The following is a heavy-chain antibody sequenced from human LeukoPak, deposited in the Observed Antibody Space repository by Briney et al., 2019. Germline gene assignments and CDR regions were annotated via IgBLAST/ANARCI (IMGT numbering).Heavy chain of an antibody. CDR1: GFTFSDYY. CDR2: ISSSGSTI. D-gene: IGHD3-9*01. J-gene: IGHJ3*02. Sequence: GGSLRLSCAASGFTFSDYYMSWIRQAPGKGLEWVSYISSSGSTIYYADSVKGRFTISRDNAKNSLYLQMNSLRAEDTAVYYCAKAQLNYDILTGYYADPDAFDIWGQGTMVTVSS. CDR3: AKAQLNYDILTGYYADPDAFDI. V-gene: IGHV3-11*04.